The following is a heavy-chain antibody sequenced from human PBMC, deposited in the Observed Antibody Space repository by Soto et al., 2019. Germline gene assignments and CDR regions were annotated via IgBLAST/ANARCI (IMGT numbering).Heavy chain of an antibody. CDR2: TRSNGEHT. CDR1: GFMFSSFA. J-gene: IGHJ6*02. Sequence: CAGSGFMFSSFAMTWVRQAPGKGLEWVSTTRSNGEHTYYADSVKGRFTVSRDNSKNTLFLEMSSLRAEDSAIYYCAKDSKSVSVSAARVYGMDVWGQGTTVTVSS. CDR3: AKDSKSVSVSAARVYGMDV. V-gene: IGHV3-23*01. D-gene: IGHD2-2*01.